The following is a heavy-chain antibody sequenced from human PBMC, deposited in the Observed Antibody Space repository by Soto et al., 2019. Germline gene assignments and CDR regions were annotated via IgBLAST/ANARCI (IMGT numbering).Heavy chain of an antibody. Sequence: QVQLVQSGAEVKKPGSSVKVSCKASGGTFSRYTINWVRQAPGQGLEWMGRIIPIAAIANYTQKFQGRVTITGDKSATTAYMERSSLRSDDTAVYYCARGSTIVRGAPSWFDHWGQGTLVTVSS. CDR1: GGTFSRYT. CDR2: IIPIAAIA. J-gene: IGHJ5*02. CDR3: ARGSTIVRGAPSWFDH. V-gene: IGHV1-69*02. D-gene: IGHD3-10*01.